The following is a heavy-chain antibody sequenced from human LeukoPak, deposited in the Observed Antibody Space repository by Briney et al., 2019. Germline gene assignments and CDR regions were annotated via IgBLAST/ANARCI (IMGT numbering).Heavy chain of an antibody. D-gene: IGHD1-26*01. Sequence: SETLSLTCTVSGGSISSGSYYWSWIRQPAGKGLEWIGRIYTSGSTNYNPSLKSRVTISVDTSKNQFSLKLSSVTAADTAVYYCARDNQSGSYSYWGQGTLVTVSS. V-gene: IGHV4-61*02. CDR1: GGSISSGSYY. CDR3: ARDNQSGSYSY. CDR2: IYTSGST. J-gene: IGHJ4*02.